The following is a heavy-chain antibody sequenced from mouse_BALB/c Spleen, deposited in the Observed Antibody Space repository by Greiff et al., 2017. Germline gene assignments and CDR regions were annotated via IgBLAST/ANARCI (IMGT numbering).Heavy chain of an antibody. Sequence: VQLKESGPGLVAPSQSLSITCTVSGFSLTSYDISWIRQPPGKGLEWLGVIWTGGGTNYNSAFMSRLSISKDNSKSQVFLKMNSLQTDDTAIYYCARNYYGYAMDYWGQGTPVTVSS. J-gene: IGHJ4*01. CDR1: GFSLTSYD. D-gene: IGHD1-1*01. CDR3: ARNYYGYAMDY. CDR2: IWTGGGT. V-gene: IGHV2-9-2*01.